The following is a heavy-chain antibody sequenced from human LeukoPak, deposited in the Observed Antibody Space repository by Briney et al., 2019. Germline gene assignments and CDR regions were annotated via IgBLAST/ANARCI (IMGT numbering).Heavy chain of an antibody. V-gene: IGHV3-21*01. CDR2: IISRRCYI. D-gene: IGHD3-22*01. J-gene: IGHJ4*02. CDR1: GYTFSRYS. CDR3: ARDIYDSSGYYYGY. Sequence: GGSLRLSCAASGYTFSRYSVNWVPQAPRGGLEWVSSIISRRCYIHYADSVKGRFTISIDNAKNTLYLQMNSLRAEDTAVYYYARDIYDSSGYYYGYWGQGTLVTVSS.